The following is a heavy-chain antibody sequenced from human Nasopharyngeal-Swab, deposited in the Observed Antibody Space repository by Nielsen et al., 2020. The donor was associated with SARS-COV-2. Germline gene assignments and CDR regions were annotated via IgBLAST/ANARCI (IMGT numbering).Heavy chain of an antibody. CDR2: ISWGSGNI. Sequence: SLKISCAASGFTFDDYAIHWVRQAPGRGLEWVSGISWGSGNIGYADSVKGRFTISRDNAKNYLYLQMNSLRAEDTALYYCVKDNLLRAFDLWGQGTMVTVSS. J-gene: IGHJ3*01. CDR1: GFTFDDYA. V-gene: IGHV3-9*01. D-gene: IGHD2-15*01. CDR3: VKDNLLRAFDL.